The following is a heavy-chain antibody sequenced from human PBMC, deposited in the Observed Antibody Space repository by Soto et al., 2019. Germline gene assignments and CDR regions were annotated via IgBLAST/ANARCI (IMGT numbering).Heavy chain of an antibody. V-gene: IGHV1-2*04. CDR2: INPNSGGT. J-gene: IGHJ4*02. CDR1: GYPFTGFY. CDR3: ARARDYVSGTNPRQFDY. D-gene: IGHD3-10*01. Sequence: GASVKVSCKASGYPFTGFYIHWVRQAPGQGLEWMGWINPNSGGTDYAQKFQGWVTMTRDTSINTIYMELSRLRSADTAVYYCARARDYVSGTNPRQFDYWGQGTLVTVSS.